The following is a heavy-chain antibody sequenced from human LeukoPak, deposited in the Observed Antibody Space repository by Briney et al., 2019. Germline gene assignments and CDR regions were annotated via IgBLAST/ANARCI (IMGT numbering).Heavy chain of an antibody. J-gene: IGHJ6*02. D-gene: IGHD3-3*01. CDR2: ISAYNGNT. CDR1: GYTFTSYG. CDR3: ARDPRFLEWSPRANYYYYGMDV. Sequence: ASVKVSCKASGYTFTSYGISWVRQAPGQGLEWMGWISAYNGNTNYAQKLQGRVTMTTDTSTSTAYMELRSLRSDGTAVYYCARDPRFLEWSPRANYYYYGMDVWGQGTTVTVSS. V-gene: IGHV1-18*01.